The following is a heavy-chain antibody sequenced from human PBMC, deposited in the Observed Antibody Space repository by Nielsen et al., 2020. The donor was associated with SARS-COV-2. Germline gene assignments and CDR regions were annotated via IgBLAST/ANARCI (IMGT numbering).Heavy chain of an antibody. CDR3: AKDRAKQQLDIFDY. CDR1: GFTFMKFA. D-gene: IGHD6-13*01. J-gene: IGHJ4*02. V-gene: IGHV3-23*01. Sequence: GESLKISCAASGFTFMKFAMNWVRQSPEKGLEWVSAISGSGGSTYYADSVKGRFTISRDNSKNTLYLQMNSLRAEDTAVYYCAKDRAKQQLDIFDYWGQGTLVTVSS. CDR2: ISGSGGST.